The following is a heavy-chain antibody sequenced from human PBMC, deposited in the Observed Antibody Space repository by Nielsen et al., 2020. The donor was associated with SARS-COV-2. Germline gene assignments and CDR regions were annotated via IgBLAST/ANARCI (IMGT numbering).Heavy chain of an antibody. CDR2: ISGSGGST. Sequence: GESLKISCAASGFTFSSYAMSWVRQAPGKGLEWVSAISGSGGSTYYADSAKGRFTISRDNSKNTLYLQMNSLRAEDTAVYYCAKRNSSGWNPVYFDYWGQGTLVTVSS. D-gene: IGHD6-19*01. V-gene: IGHV3-23*01. J-gene: IGHJ4*02. CDR3: AKRNSSGWNPVYFDY. CDR1: GFTFSSYA.